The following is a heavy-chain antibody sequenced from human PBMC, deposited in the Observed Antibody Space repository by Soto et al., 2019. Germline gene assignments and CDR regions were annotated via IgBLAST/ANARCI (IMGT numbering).Heavy chain of an antibody. J-gene: IGHJ4*02. CDR1: GDTFSRST. Sequence: QVQLVQSGAEVKKPGASVKVSCKTSGDTFSRSTISWVRQAPGQGLEWMGWISAYSGNVKYAWKFQDRVTMTTDTSTSTAYVELRSLRFDYTAVYYCAIANYGDDDYWGQGTLVTVSS. CDR2: ISAYSGNV. D-gene: IGHD4-17*01. V-gene: IGHV1-18*01. CDR3: AIANYGDDDY.